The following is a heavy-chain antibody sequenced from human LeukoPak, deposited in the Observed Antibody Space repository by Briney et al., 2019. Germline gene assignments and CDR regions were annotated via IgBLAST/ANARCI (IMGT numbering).Heavy chain of an antibody. CDR1: GFTFSSYW. Sequence: GGSLRLSCAASGFTFSSYWMSWVRQAPGKGLEWVANIKQDGSEKYYVDSVKGRFTISRDNAKNSLYLQMNSLRAEDTAVYFCAKQATGGYYPFDFWGQGTLVTVSS. CDR2: IKQDGSEK. D-gene: IGHD2-8*02. V-gene: IGHV3-7*01. CDR3: AKQATGGYYPFDF. J-gene: IGHJ4*02.